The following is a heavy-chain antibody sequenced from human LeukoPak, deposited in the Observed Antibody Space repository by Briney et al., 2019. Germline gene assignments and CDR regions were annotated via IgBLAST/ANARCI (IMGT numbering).Heavy chain of an antibody. Sequence: ASVKVSCKASGYIFTGNHMHWVRQAPGQGLEWMGWINPNSGGTNYAQKFRGRVIMTRDTSISTAYMELSRLGSDDTAVYYCARGGSTDSIHSCGGNCYFLDYWGQGTLVTVSS. CDR3: ARGGSTDSIHSCGGNCYFLDY. J-gene: IGHJ4*02. D-gene: IGHD2-21*02. CDR2: INPNSGGT. V-gene: IGHV1-2*02. CDR1: GYIFTGNH.